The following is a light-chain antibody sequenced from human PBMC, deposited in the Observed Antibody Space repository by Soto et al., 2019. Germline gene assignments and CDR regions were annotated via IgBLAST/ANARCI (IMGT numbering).Light chain of an antibody. V-gene: IGKV3-20*01. CDR1: QSVSSRY. J-gene: IGKJ1*01. CDR3: QQYGSSPPWK. Sequence: IVLTQSPGTLSSSPVERATLSCRASQSVSSRYLAWYQQKPGQAPRLLIYGASSRATGIPDRFSGSGSGTDFTLTISRLEPEDFAVYYCQQYGSSPPWKCGQGNKGDIK. CDR2: GAS.